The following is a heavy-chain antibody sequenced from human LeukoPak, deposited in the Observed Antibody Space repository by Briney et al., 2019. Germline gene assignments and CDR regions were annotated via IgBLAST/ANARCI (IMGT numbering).Heavy chain of an antibody. CDR3: ARNNGYSSSWSLLDY. J-gene: IGHJ4*02. D-gene: IGHD6-13*01. CDR2: IYHSGST. CDR1: GGSISSSNW. Sequence: PSETLSLTCAVSGGSISSSNWWSWVRQPPGKGLEWIGEIYHSGSTNYNPSLKSRVTISVGKSKNQFSLKLSSVTAADTAVYYCARNNGYSSSWSLLDYWGQGTLVTVSS. V-gene: IGHV4-4*02.